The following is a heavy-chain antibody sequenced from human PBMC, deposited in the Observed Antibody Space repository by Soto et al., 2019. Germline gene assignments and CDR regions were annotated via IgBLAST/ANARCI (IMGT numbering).Heavy chain of an antibody. CDR1: GGSISSGGYY. V-gene: IGHV4-31*03. CDR3: ARLCYGDYGQASWFDP. Sequence: SETLSLTCTVSGGSISSGGYYWSWIRQHPGKGLEWIGYVYYSGSTYYNPSLKSRVTISVDTSKNQFSLKLSSVTAADTAVYYCARLCYGDYGQASWFDPWGQGTLVTVSS. D-gene: IGHD4-17*01. CDR2: VYYSGST. J-gene: IGHJ5*02.